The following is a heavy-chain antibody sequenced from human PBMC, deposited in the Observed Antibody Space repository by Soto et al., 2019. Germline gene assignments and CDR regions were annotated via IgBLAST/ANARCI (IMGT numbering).Heavy chain of an antibody. V-gene: IGHV1-69*02. CDR1: GGTFSSYT. D-gene: IGHD3-10*01. J-gene: IGHJ4*02. CDR2: IIPILGIA. Sequence: SVKVSCKASGGTFSSYTISWVRQAPGQGLEWMGRIIPILGIANYAQKFQGRVTITADKSTSTAYMELSSLRSEDTAVYYCASYYGSGSYYKAGPLAFDYWGQGTLVTVSS. CDR3: ASYYGSGSYYKAGPLAFDY.